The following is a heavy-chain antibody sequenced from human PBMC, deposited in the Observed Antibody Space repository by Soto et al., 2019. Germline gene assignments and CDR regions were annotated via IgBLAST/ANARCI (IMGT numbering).Heavy chain of an antibody. V-gene: IGHV4-59*08. CDR3: ATYGYCSSTSCSRRNWFDP. D-gene: IGHD2-2*03. Sequence: SETLSLSCTVSGGSISSYYWSWILKPPGKGLEWIGYIYYSGSTNYNPSLKSRVTISVDTSKNQFSLKLSSVTAADTAVYYCATYGYCSSTSCSRRNWFDPWGQGTLVTVS. J-gene: IGHJ5*02. CDR2: IYYSGST. CDR1: GGSISSYY.